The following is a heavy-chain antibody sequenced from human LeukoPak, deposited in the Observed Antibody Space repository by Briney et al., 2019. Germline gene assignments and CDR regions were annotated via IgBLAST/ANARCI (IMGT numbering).Heavy chain of an antibody. V-gene: IGHV4-34*01. CDR2: INHSGST. CDR3: ARGRNRIAAAGLDY. J-gene: IGHJ4*02. D-gene: IGHD6-13*01. Sequence: PSETLSLTCAVYGGSFSGYYWSWIRQPPGKGLEWIGEINHSGSTNYNPSLKSRVTISVDTSKNQFSLKLSSVTAADTAVYYCARGRNRIAAAGLDYWGQGTLVTVSS. CDR1: GGSFSGYY.